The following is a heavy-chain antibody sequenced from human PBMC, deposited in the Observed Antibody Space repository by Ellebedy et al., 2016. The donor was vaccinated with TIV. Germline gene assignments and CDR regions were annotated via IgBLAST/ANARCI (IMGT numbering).Heavy chain of an antibody. J-gene: IGHJ5*02. CDR3: ARGWRVGATMRMYWFDP. Sequence: MPSETLSLTCAVYGGSFSGYYWSWIRQPPGKGLEWIGEINHSGSTNYNPSLKSRVTISVDTSKTQFSLKRSSVTAADTGVYYWARGWRVGATMRMYWFDPWGQGTLVTVSS. D-gene: IGHD1-26*01. CDR2: INHSGST. V-gene: IGHV4-34*01. CDR1: GGSFSGYY.